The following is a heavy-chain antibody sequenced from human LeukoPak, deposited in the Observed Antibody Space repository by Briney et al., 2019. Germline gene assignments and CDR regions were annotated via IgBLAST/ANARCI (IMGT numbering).Heavy chain of an antibody. V-gene: IGHV4-59*01. CDR2: IYYSGST. Sequence: SETLSLTCTVSGGSISSYYWSWIRQPPGKGLEWIGYIYYSGSTNYNPSLKSRVTISVDTSKNQFSLELSSVTAADTAVYYCARAYDPRGDFDYWGQGTLVTVSS. CDR1: GGSISSYY. J-gene: IGHJ4*02. D-gene: IGHD3-22*01. CDR3: ARAYDPRGDFDY.